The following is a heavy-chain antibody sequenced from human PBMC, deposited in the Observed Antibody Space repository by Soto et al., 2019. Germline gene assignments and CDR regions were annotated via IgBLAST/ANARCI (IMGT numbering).Heavy chain of an antibody. Sequence: QVQLVQSGAEVKKPGSSVKVSCKASGGTFSSYAISWVRQAPGQGLDWMGGIIPIFGTANYPQKFQGRVTITVDKSTSTAYMELSSLRSEDTAVHYCARRAQGTKRSWFDPWGKGTLVTVSS. CDR2: IIPIFGTA. CDR1: GGTFSSYA. J-gene: IGHJ5*02. CDR3: ARRAQGTKRSWFDP. V-gene: IGHV1-69*06. D-gene: IGHD2-2*01.